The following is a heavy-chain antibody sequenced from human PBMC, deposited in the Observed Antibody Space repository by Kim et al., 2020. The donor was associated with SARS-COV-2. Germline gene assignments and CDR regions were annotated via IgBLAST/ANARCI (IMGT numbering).Heavy chain of an antibody. CDR1: GFTFSSYA. D-gene: IGHD3-22*01. J-gene: IGHJ4*02. Sequence: GGSLRLSCAASGFTFSSYAMHWVRQAPGKGLEWVAVISYDGSNKYYADSVKGRFTISRDNSKNTLYLQMNSLRAEDTAVYYCARDLYYDSSGGGDYWGQGTLVTVSS. CDR2: ISYDGSNK. V-gene: IGHV3-30-3*01. CDR3: ARDLYYDSSGGGDY.